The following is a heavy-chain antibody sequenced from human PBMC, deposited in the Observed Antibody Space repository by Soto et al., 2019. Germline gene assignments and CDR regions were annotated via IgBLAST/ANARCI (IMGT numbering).Heavy chain of an antibody. V-gene: IGHV3-48*01. J-gene: IGHJ4*02. Sequence: LRLSCAASGFNFGAYAMNWVRQAPALGLEWISYISSSTDTIYYADSVRGRFAISRDNAKNLLFLQMNSLRAEDTAVYYCAHTWSKAVGVVDNCGQXSLVTVSS. D-gene: IGHD3-16*01. CDR1: GFNFGAYA. CDR3: AHTWSKAVGVVDN. CDR2: ISSSTDTI.